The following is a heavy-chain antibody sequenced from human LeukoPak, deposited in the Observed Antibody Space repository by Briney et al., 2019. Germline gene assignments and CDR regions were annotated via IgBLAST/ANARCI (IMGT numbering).Heavy chain of an antibody. CDR1: GGSISSYY. J-gene: IGHJ6*03. CDR3: ARGRQWLRRPDYYYYYMDV. Sequence: SETLSLTCTVSGGSISSYYWSWIRQPAGKGLEWIGRIYTSGSTNYNPSLKSRVTMSVDTSKNQFSLKLSSVTAADTAVYYCARGRQWLRRPDYYYYYMDVWGKGTTVTISS. CDR2: IYTSGST. V-gene: IGHV4-4*07. D-gene: IGHD5-12*01.